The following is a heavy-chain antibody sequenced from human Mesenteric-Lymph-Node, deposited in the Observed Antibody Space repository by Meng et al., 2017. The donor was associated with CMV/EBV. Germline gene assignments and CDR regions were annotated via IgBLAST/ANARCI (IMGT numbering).Heavy chain of an antibody. CDR3: ARDRDRGVNWFDP. J-gene: IGHJ5*02. D-gene: IGHD2-8*02. CDR1: GYTFTNYN. CDR2: INPSGGST. Sequence: ASVKVSCKTSGYTFTNYNIHWVRQAPGQGLEWMGIINPSGGSTSHAQKFQGRVTMTRDTSTGTVYMEVSSLRSEDTAVYYCARDRDRGVNWFDPWGQGTLVTVSS. V-gene: IGHV1-46*01.